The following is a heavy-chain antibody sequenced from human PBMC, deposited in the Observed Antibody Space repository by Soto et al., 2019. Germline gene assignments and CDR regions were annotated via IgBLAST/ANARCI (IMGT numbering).Heavy chain of an antibody. V-gene: IGHV3-21*01. CDR2: ISSTSSYI. J-gene: IGHJ3*01. Sequence: VQLVESGGGLVKPGGSLRLSCAASGFSFNSYNMNWVRQAPGKGLEWVSSISSTSSYIYFADSVKGRFTITRDNAKSSLNLQMNSLRAEDTAVYYCARALAAGAFDVWGQGTMVTVSS. D-gene: IGHD6-13*01. CDR1: GFSFNSYN. CDR3: ARALAAGAFDV.